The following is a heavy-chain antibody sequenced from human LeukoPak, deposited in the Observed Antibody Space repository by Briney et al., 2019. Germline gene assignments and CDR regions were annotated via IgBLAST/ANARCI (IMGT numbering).Heavy chain of an antibody. J-gene: IGHJ6*04. D-gene: IGHD2-2*01. V-gene: IGHV3-11*01. CDR2: ISSGGTLT. CDR3: ARDQVEFASPWDV. CDR1: GFTFSDYY. Sequence: GGSLRPSCAASGFTFSDYYMSWIRQAPGKGLEWVSYISSGGTLTYYADSVKGRFTISRDNAKNSLYLQINSLRVEDTAVYYCARDQVEFASPWDVWGKGTTVIVSS.